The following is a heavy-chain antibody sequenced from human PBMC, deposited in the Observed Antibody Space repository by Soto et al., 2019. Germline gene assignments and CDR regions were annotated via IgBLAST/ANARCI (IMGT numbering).Heavy chain of an antibody. V-gene: IGHV4-4*07. J-gene: IGHJ6*02. Sequence: SETLSLTCSVSGSLTSVTNYYRNWIRQPAGKGLEWIGRVSTNGATNYNPSLESRVTMSVDTSKNQFSLKLTSVTAADTAVYFCARADYEILTGSYAMDVWGQGTTVTVSS. CDR2: VSTNGAT. D-gene: IGHD3-9*01. CDR3: ARADYEILTGSYAMDV. CDR1: GSLTSVTNYY.